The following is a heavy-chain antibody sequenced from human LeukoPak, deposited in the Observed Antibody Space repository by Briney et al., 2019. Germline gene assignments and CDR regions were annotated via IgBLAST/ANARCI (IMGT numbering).Heavy chain of an antibody. V-gene: IGHV3-30-3*01. CDR3: AKEIIVVVPAAAMDV. J-gene: IGHJ6*03. Sequence: GRSLRLSCAASGFTFSSYAMHWVRQAPGKGLEWVAVISYDGSNKYYADSVKGRFTISRDNSKDTVYLQMNSLRTEDTAIYYCAKEIIVVVPAAAMDVWGKGTTVSVSS. CDR1: GFTFSSYA. D-gene: IGHD2-2*01. CDR2: ISYDGSNK.